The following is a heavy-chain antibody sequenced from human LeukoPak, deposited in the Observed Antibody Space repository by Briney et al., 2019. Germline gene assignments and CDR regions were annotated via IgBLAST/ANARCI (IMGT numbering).Heavy chain of an antibody. CDR3: ARDASGYDP. CDR1: GFSFSTYW. V-gene: IGHV3-7*01. D-gene: IGHD5-12*01. J-gene: IGHJ5*02. CDR2: IKEGGSKD. Sequence: GGSLRLSCEASGFSFSTYWMSWVRQTPGKGLEWVANIKEGGSKDYYVDSVKGRFTISRDNAKNILYLQMDSLRVEDSAVYYCARDASGYDPWGQGTLVTVSS.